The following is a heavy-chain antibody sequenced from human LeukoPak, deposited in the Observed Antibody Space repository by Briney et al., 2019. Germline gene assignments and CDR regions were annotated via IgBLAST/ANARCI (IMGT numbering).Heavy chain of an antibody. J-gene: IGHJ4*02. V-gene: IGHV3-21*01. D-gene: IGHD2-2*01. Sequence: GGSLRLSCAASGFTFSTYSMNWVRQAPGKGLEWVSSISSSSSYIYYADSVKGRFTISRGNAKNSLFLQMNSLRAGDTAVYYCANQIPRGYWGQGTLVTVSS. CDR3: ANQIPRGY. CDR2: ISSSSSYI. CDR1: GFTFSTYS.